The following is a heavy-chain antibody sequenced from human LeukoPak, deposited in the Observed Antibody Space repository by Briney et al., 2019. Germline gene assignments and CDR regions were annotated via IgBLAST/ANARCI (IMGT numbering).Heavy chain of an antibody. CDR3: AKEYSGSFSPFPSYFDY. CDR1: GFTFSSYA. CDR2: INGRGDNT. J-gene: IGHJ4*02. V-gene: IGHV3-23*01. Sequence: QPGGSLRLSCAASGFTFSSYAMNWVRQAPGKGLEWVSAINGRGDNTYYADSVKGRFTISRDNSKNTLYLQMNSLRAEDTAVYYCAKEYSGSFSPFPSYFDYWGQGTLVTVSS. D-gene: IGHD1-26*01.